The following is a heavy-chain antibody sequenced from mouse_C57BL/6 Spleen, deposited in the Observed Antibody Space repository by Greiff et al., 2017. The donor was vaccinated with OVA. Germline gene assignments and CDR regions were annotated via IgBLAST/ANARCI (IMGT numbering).Heavy chain of an antibody. V-gene: IGHV3-6*01. CDR1: GYSITSGYY. Sequence: EVQLQESGPGLVKPSQSLYLTCSVTGYSITSGYYWNWIRQFPGNKLEWMGYISYDGSNNYNPSLKNRISITRDTSKNQFFLKLNSVTTEDTATCYCAREANWCYFDYWGQGTTLTVSS. CDR2: ISYDGSN. CDR3: AREANWCYFDY. D-gene: IGHD4-1*01. J-gene: IGHJ2*01.